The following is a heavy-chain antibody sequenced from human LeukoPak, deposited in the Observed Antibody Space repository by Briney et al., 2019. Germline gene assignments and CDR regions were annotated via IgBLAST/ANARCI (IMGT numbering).Heavy chain of an antibody. CDR1: GFTVSSNY. CDR3: AKGSYGSGSYYKN. CDR2: ISGSGGST. V-gene: IGHV3-23*01. D-gene: IGHD3-10*01. Sequence: PGGSLRLSCAASGFTVSSNYMSWVRQAPGKGLEWVSAISGSGGSTYYADSVKGRFTISRDNSKNTLYLQMNSLRAEDTAVYYCAKGSYGSGSYYKNWGQGTLVTVSS. J-gene: IGHJ4*02.